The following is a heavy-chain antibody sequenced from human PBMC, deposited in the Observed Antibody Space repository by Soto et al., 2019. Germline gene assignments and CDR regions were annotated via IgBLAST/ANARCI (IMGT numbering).Heavy chain of an antibody. D-gene: IGHD2-15*01. CDR2: INHSGST. CDR3: ARVWLVAAQRNPIENWFDP. Sequence: TSETLSLTCAVYGGSFSGYYWSWIRQPPGKGLEWIGEINHSGSTNYNPSLKSRVTISVDTSKNQFSLKLSSVTAADTAVYYCARVWLVAAQRNPIENWFDPWGQGTLVTVSS. V-gene: IGHV4-34*01. CDR1: GGSFSGYY. J-gene: IGHJ5*02.